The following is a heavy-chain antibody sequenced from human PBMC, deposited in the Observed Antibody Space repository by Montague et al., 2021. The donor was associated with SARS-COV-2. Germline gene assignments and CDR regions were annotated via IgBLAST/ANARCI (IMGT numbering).Heavy chain of an antibody. Sequence: PVNRPEWMPYVSYKKKTKYNPSLQSRVTISIDMSENQFSLRLNSVTAADTAVYFCARGWAFDPWGQGRLVTVSS. CDR3: ARGWAFDP. D-gene: IGHD6-19*01. J-gene: IGHJ3*01. V-gene: IGHV4-59*08. CDR2: VSYKKKT.